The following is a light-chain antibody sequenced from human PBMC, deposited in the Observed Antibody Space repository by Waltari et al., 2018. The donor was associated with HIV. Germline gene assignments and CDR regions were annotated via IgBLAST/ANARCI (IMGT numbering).Light chain of an antibody. CDR2: GAS. CDR3: QQYGSLPRT. Sequence: EIVLTQSPDTLSLSPGGTAFISYRASQPVSGNFLAWYQQKPGQAPRLLISGASGRATGIPGRFSGSGSGTDFTLTITTLEPEDFAVYYCQQYGSLPRTFGQGTRVEIK. J-gene: IGKJ1*01. V-gene: IGKV3-20*01. CDR1: QPVSGNF.